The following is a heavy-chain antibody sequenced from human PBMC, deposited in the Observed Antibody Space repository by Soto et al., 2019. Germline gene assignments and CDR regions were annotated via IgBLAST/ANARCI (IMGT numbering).Heavy chain of an antibody. J-gene: IGHJ5*02. CDR2: ISAYNGNT. CDR3: ARDGIVVVPAAILGWFDP. V-gene: IGHV1-18*01. Sequence: ASVKVSCKASGYTFTSYGISWVRQAPGQGLEWMGWISAYNGNTNYAQKLQGRVTMTTDTSTSTAYMELRSLRSDDTSLYYCARDGIVVVPAAILGWFDPWGQGTLVTVSS. CDR1: GYTFTSYG. D-gene: IGHD2-2*01.